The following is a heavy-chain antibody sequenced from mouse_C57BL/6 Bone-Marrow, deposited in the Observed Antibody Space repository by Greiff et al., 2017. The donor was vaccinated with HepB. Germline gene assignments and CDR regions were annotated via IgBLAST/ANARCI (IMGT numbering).Heavy chain of an antibody. CDR3: ARDALYSKDYYAMDY. J-gene: IGHJ4*01. CDR1: GFTFSDFY. CDR2: SRNKANDYTT. V-gene: IGHV7-1*01. Sequence: EVNLVESGGGLVQSGRSLRLSCATSGFTFSDFYMEWVRQAPGKGLEWIAASRNKANDYTTEYSASVKGRFIVSRDTSQSILYLQMNALRAEDTDIYYCARDALYSKDYYAMDYWGQGTSVTVSS. D-gene: IGHD2-5*01.